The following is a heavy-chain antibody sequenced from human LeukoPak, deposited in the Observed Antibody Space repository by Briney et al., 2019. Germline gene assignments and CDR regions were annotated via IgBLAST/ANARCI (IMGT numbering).Heavy chain of an antibody. D-gene: IGHD6-19*01. CDR2: IRSKAYGGTT. Sequence: GGSLRLSCTASGFTFGDYAMSWFRQAPGKGLEWVGFIRSKAYGGTTEYAASVKGRFTISRDDSKSIAYLQMNSLKTEDTAVYYCTRDRDSSGWYLLTDYWGQGTLVTVSS. J-gene: IGHJ4*02. CDR1: GFTFGDYA. V-gene: IGHV3-49*03. CDR3: TRDRDSSGWYLLTDY.